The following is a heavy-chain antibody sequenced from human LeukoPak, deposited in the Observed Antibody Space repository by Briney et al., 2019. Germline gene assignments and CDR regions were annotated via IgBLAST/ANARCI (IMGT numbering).Heavy chain of an antibody. Sequence: GGSLRLSCAASGFTFDDYGMSWVRQAPGKGLEWVSYISSSGSTIYYADSVKGRFTISRDNAENSVYLQMNNLGAGDTAVYYCARDDGGNFNDAFDIWGQGTMVTVSS. J-gene: IGHJ3*02. V-gene: IGHV3-48*03. CDR2: ISSSGSTI. CDR3: ARDDGGNFNDAFDI. D-gene: IGHD4-23*01. CDR1: GFTFDDYG.